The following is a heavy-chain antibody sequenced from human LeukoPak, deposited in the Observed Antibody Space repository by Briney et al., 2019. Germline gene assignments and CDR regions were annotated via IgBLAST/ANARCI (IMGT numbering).Heavy chain of an antibody. Sequence: GGSLRLSCAASEFIFSNAWMSWVRQAPGKGLEWVGRIKRKTDGGTLGYAAPVKGRFTISRDDSKNTLYLQMNSLRAEDTAVYSCARAIAAAGTLDYWGQGTLVTVSS. CDR1: EFIFSNAW. D-gene: IGHD6-13*01. CDR3: ARAIAAAGTLDY. CDR2: IKRKTDGGTL. J-gene: IGHJ4*02. V-gene: IGHV3-15*01.